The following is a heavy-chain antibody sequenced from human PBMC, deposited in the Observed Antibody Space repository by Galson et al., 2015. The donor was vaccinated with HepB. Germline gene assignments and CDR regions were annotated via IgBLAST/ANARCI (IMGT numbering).Heavy chain of an antibody. CDR3: AHRPDNFWSGYYERWFDP. J-gene: IGHJ5*02. CDR2: IYWNDDK. CDR1: GFSLSTSGVG. D-gene: IGHD3-3*01. V-gene: IGHV2-5*01. Sequence: PALVKPTQTLTLTCTFSGFSLSTSGVGVGWIRQPPGKALEWLALIYWNDDKRYSPSLKSRLTITKDTSKNQVVLTMTNMDPVDTATYDCAHRPDNFWSGYYERWFDPWGQGTLVTVSS.